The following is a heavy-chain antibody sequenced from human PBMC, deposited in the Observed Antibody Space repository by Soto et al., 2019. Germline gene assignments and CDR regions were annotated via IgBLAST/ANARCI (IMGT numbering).Heavy chain of an antibody. Sequence: QVQLVQSGAEVKKPGASVKVSCKASGYTFTSYAMHWVRQAPGQRLEWMGWINAGNGNTKYSQQFQGTVTITRGTHASTAYMAPSSLRSEDTAVYCGASDLWCGFSDYWGQGPMVTVSS. V-gene: IGHV1-3*01. CDR1: GYTFTSYA. CDR2: INAGNGNT. D-gene: IGHD2-21*01. J-gene: IGHJ4*02. CDR3: ASDLWCGFSDY.